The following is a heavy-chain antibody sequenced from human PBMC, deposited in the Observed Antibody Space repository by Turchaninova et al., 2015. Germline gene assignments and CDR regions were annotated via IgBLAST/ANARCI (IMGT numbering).Heavy chain of an antibody. CDR2: IYIGGGT. D-gene: IGHD5-18*01. V-gene: IGHV3-53*01. CDR1: GFSVSRNF. J-gene: IGHJ4*02. CDR3: VGGGSSYGGLAY. Sequence: EVQLVESGGGLIQPGGSLRVSCAASGFSVSRNFMSWVRQAPGKGLGWFSIIYIGGGTYYPDSAKGRFTSSRDNSKNTLYLHMNSLRAEDTAVYYCVGGGSSYGGLAYWGQGTLVTVSS.